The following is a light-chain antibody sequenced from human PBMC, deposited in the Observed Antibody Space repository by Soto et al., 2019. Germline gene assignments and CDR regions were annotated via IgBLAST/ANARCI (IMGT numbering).Light chain of an antibody. Sequence: QSVLTQPPSVSAAPGQRATISCSGSSSNIGNNWVSWYQQFPGTAPKLLIYDNKSRPSGIPDRFSGSKSGTSATLGITGLQTGDEADYFCGAWDSSLSAYVFGTGTKLTVL. J-gene: IGLJ1*01. V-gene: IGLV1-51*01. CDR2: DNK. CDR1: SSNIGNNW. CDR3: GAWDSSLSAYV.